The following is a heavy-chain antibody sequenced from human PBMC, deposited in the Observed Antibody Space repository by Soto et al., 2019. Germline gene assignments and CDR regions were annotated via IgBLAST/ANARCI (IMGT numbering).Heavy chain of an antibody. CDR1: GGSISSGGYY. D-gene: IGHD1-26*01. CDR3: ARSTTPTSGPDFDY. CDR2: MYNGGSP. J-gene: IGHJ4*02. V-gene: IGHV4-31*03. Sequence: QVQLQESGPGLVKPSQTLSLTCTVSGGSISSGGYYWSWIRQHPGKGLEWIGYMYNGGSPYYSPSPAGRVSISLDTSKNDFSLKLPSATAADTAVYFWARSTTPTSGPDFDYWGQGTRVTVSS.